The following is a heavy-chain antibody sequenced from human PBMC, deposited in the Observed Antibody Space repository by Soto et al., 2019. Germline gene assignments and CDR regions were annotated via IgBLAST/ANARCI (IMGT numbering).Heavy chain of an antibody. CDR3: ARERSMRDERGRRAELFQL. CDR1: GYTFTSYY. J-gene: IGHJ1*01. Sequence: GASVKVSCKASGYTFTSYYMHWVRQAPGQGLEWMGIINPSGGSTSYAQKFQGRVTMTRDTSTSTVYMELSSLRSEDTAVYYCARERSMRDERGRRAELFQLWGQGPLVTVSS. CDR2: INPSGGST. V-gene: IGHV1-46*03.